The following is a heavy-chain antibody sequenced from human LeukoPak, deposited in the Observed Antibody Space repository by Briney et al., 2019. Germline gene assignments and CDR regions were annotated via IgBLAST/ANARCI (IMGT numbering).Heavy chain of an antibody. V-gene: IGHV1-18*04. CDR2: ISAYNGNT. Sequence: ASVKVSCKASGYTFTSYGISWVRQAPGQGLEWMGWISAYNGNTNYAQKLQGRVTMTTDTSTRTAYMELRSLRSDDTAVYYCARVRDTAMPSDYWGQGTLVTVSS. CDR1: GYTFTSYG. J-gene: IGHJ4*02. D-gene: IGHD5-18*01. CDR3: ARVRDTAMPSDY.